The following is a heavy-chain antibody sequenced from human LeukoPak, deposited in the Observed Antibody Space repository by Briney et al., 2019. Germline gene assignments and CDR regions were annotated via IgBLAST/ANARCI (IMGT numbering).Heavy chain of an antibody. CDR2: IYTSGST. Sequence: SETLSLTCTVSGGSISSGSYYWSWIRQPAGKGLEWIGRIYTSGSTNYNPSLKSRVTISVDTSKNQFSLKLSSVTAADTAVYYCARVKNYYDSSGYHNWFDPWGQGTLVTVSS. V-gene: IGHV4-61*02. J-gene: IGHJ5*02. CDR1: GGSISSGSYY. D-gene: IGHD3-22*01. CDR3: ARVKNYYDSSGYHNWFDP.